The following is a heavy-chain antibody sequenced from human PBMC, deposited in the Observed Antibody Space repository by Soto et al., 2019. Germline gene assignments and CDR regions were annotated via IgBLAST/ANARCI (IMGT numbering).Heavy chain of an antibody. Sequence: QVQLVQSGAEVKKPGSSVKVSCKASGGTFSSYAISWVRQAPGQGLEWMGGIIPIFGTANYAQQFQGRVTITADESTSTAYMELSSLRSEDTAVYYCASGGNGGVSSDYYYYCGMDDWGQGTTVTVSS. V-gene: IGHV1-69*01. CDR1: GGTFSSYA. CDR3: ASGGNGGVSSDYYYYCGMDD. CDR2: IIPIFGTA. J-gene: IGHJ6*02. D-gene: IGHD3-16*02.